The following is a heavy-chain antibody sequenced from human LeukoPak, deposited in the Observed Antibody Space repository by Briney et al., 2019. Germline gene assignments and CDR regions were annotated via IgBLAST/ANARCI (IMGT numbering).Heavy chain of an antibody. V-gene: IGHV4-59*01. CDR2: IYYSGST. Sequence: SETLSLTCTVSGGSISSYHWSWIRQPPGKGLEWIGYIYYSGSTNYNPSLKSRVTISVDTSKNQFSLKLSSVTAADTAVYYCARVSGYSYGLGAFDIWGQGTMVTVSS. J-gene: IGHJ3*02. CDR1: GGSISSYH. CDR3: ARVSGYSYGLGAFDI. D-gene: IGHD5-18*01.